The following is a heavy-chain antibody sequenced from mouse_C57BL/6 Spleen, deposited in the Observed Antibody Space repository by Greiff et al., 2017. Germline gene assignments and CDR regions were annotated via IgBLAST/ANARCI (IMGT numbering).Heavy chain of an antibody. CDR1: GFTFSDYY. CDR3: ARVHYYYGSFDY. CDR2: INYDGSST. J-gene: IGHJ2*01. Sequence: DVKLVESEGGLVQPGSSMKLSCTASGFTFSDYYMAWVRQVPGKGLEWVANINYDGSSTYYLDSLKSRFIISRDNAKNILYLQMSSLKSEDTATXYCARVHYYYGSFDYWGQGTTLTVSS. D-gene: IGHD1-1*01. V-gene: IGHV5-16*01.